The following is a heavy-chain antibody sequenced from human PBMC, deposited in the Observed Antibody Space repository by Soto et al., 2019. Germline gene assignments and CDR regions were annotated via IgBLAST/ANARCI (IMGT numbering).Heavy chain of an antibody. CDR3: ARGGGWVGEASFDS. Sequence: QVQLEQSGAEVKKPGASVKISCKTSGYTFTSYTLHWVRQAPGQGLEWMGWINAGNGREKYSQRFQDRVSLSTDKSATTAYMELRSHTSEDTAVYYGARGGGWVGEASFDSWGQGTQVIVSS. CDR2: INAGNGRE. D-gene: IGHD3-10*01. CDR1: GYTFTSYT. J-gene: IGHJ4*02. V-gene: IGHV1-3*01.